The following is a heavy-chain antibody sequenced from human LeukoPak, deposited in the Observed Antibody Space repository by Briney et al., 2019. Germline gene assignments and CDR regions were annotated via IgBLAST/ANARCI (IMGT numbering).Heavy chain of an antibody. CDR2: ISSNGDNT. Sequence: QSGGSLRLSCSVSGFTFSTYVMHWVRQAPGKGLEYVPAISSNGDNTYYADPVKGRFTISRDNSKNTLYLQMSSLRADDAAVYYCVRGTGYWGQGTLVTVSS. CDR1: GFTFSTYV. J-gene: IGHJ4*02. CDR3: VRGTGY. V-gene: IGHV3-64D*06.